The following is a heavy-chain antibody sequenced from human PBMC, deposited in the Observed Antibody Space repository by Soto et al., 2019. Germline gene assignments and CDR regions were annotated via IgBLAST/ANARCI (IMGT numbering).Heavy chain of an antibody. CDR3: ARGRPQSSGWYGNWFDP. J-gene: IGHJ5*02. D-gene: IGHD6-19*01. CDR1: GESFSGYY. V-gene: IGHV4-34*01. Sequence: KTSETLSLTCAVYGESFSGYYWSWIRQPPGKGLEWIGEINQSGGTNYNPSLKSRVTISVDTSKNHFSLRLTSVTAADTAVYYCARGRPQSSGWYGNWFDPWDQGTLVTVSS. CDR2: INQSGGT.